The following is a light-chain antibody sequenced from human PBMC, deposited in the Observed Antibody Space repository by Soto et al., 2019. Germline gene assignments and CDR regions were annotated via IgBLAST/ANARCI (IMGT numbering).Light chain of an antibody. CDR2: AAS. CDR1: QSVRGNY. Sequence: EIVLTQSPGTLSLSPGERATLSCRASQSVRGNYLAWYQQKPGQAPRLLIYAASSRATSIPDRFSGSGSGTEFTLTISSLEPEDFAAYYCQQYGSSPPLSFGGGTRVEIK. J-gene: IGKJ4*01. CDR3: QQYGSSPPLS. V-gene: IGKV3-20*01.